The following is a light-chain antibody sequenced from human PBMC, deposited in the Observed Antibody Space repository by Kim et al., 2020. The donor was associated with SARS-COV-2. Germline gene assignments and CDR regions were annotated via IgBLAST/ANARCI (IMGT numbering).Light chain of an antibody. J-gene: IGLJ3*02. V-gene: IGLV2-18*02. CDR2: EVI. CDR3: SSYTTSGTWV. CDR1: SSDVGSNNR. Sequence: QSALTQPPSVSGSPGQLVTISCTGTSSDVGSNNRVSWYQQPPGTAPKLMISEVINRPSGVPDRFSGSKSGNTASLTISGLQAEDEGDYYCSSYTTSGTWVFGGGTQLTVL.